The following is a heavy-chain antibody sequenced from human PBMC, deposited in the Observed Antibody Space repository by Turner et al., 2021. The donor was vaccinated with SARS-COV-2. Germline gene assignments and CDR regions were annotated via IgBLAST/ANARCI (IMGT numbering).Heavy chain of an antibody. V-gene: IGHV3-9*01. D-gene: IGHD6-19*01. CDR3: AKGRVAVSYYFDY. J-gene: IGHJ4*02. CDR2: VSWNSDSI. Sequence: EVQLVESGGGLVQPGRSLRLSCAASGFTFDDYAMHWVRQVPGKGLEGVSGVSWNSDSIGYADSVKGRFTISRDNAKNSLYLQMHTLRAEDTALYYCAKGRVAVSYYFDYWGQGTLVTVSS. CDR1: GFTFDDYA.